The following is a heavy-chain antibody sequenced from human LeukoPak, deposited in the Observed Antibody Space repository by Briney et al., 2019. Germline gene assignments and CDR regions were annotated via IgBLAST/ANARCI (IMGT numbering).Heavy chain of an antibody. CDR1: GGSFSGYY. V-gene: IGHV4-59*01. CDR3: ARLLGSSGYAGDWYFDL. D-gene: IGHD3-22*01. Sequence: SETLSLTCAVYGGSFSGYYWSWIRQPPGKGLEWIGYIYYSGSTNYNPSLKSRVTISVDTSKNQFSLKLSSVTAADTAVYYCARLLGSSGYAGDWYFDLWGRGILVTVSS. CDR2: IYYSGST. J-gene: IGHJ2*01.